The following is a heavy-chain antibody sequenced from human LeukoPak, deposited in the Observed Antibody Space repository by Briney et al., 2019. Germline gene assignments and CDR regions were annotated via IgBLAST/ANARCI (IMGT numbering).Heavy chain of an antibody. Sequence: SETLSLTCAVSGGSISSGGYSWSWIRQPPGKGLEWIGHIYHSGSTYYNPSLKSRVTISVDRSKNQFSLKLSSVTAADTAVYYCARGGGSPEENWFDPWGQGTLVTVSS. CDR3: ARGGGSPEENWFDP. CDR1: GGSISSGGYS. V-gene: IGHV4-30-2*01. CDR2: IYHSGST. J-gene: IGHJ5*02.